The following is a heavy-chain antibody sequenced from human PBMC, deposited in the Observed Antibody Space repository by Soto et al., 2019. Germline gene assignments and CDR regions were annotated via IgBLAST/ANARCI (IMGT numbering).Heavy chain of an antibody. CDR1: GFTFSSYS. CDR2: ISSSSSTI. Sequence: EVQLVESGGGLVQPGGSLRLSCAASGFTFSSYSMNWVRQAPGKGLEWVSYISSSSSTIYYADSVKGRFTISRDNAKNSLYLQMNSLRDVDSAVYYCARETSSWSQHFDYWGQGTLVTVSS. CDR3: ARETSSWSQHFDY. J-gene: IGHJ4*02. D-gene: IGHD6-13*01. V-gene: IGHV3-48*02.